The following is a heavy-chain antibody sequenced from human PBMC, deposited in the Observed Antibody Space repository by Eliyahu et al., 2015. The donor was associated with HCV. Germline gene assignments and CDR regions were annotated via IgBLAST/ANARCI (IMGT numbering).Heavy chain of an antibody. D-gene: IGHD4-17*01. CDR3: ARCADFETTRPLDQ. V-gene: IGHV3-23*01. J-gene: IGHJ4*02. CDR2: ISASGYT. CDR1: GFNFRDYG. Sequence: EVHLLESGGDLVQPGGSLRLSCSASGFNFRDYGMTWVRQAPGQGLGWVSTISASGYTYFAESVKGRFTIFRDSSKSSLYLQMNSLRAEDTAVYYCARCADFETTRPLDQWGQGTLVSVSS.